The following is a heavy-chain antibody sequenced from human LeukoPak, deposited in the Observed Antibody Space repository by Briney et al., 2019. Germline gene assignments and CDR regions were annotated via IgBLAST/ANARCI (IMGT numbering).Heavy chain of an antibody. CDR2: IYYSGST. V-gene: IGHV4-59*01. CDR3: ASIRDGYNYYFDY. J-gene: IGHJ4*02. D-gene: IGHD5-24*01. CDR1: GGSISSYY. Sequence: PSETLSLTCTVSGGSISSYYWSWIRQPPGKGLEWIGYIYYSGSTNYNPSLKSRVTISVDTSKNQFSLKLSSVTAADTAVYYCASIRDGYNYYFDYWGQGTLVTVPS.